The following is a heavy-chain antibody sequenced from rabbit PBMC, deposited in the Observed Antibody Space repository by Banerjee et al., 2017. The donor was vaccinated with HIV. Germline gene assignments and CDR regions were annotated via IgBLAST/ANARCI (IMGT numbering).Heavy chain of an antibody. CDR2: IYGGNSANT. Sequence: QSLEESWGDLVKPGASLTLTCTASGFSFSSACDMCWVRQAPGKRPEWIACIYGGNSANTYYASWAEGRFTISKTSSTTVTLRMASLTAADTATYFCARGLSGYAGGVDLWGPGTLVTVS. CDR3: ARGLSGYAGGVDL. J-gene: IGHJ4*01. D-gene: IGHD4-2*01. CDR1: GFSFSSACD. V-gene: IGHV1S40*01.